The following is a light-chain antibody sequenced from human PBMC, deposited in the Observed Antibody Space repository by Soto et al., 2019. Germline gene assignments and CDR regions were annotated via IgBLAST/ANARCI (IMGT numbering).Light chain of an antibody. CDR2: GAS. CDR3: QQYGSSPPP. V-gene: IGKV3-20*01. CDR1: QSVSTNY. Sequence: EIVLTQSPGTLSLSPGERATLSCRASQSVSTNYLAWYQRKPGQAPRLLIYGASSRATDIPHRYSGSGSGTDVTLTITRLEPEDFAVYYCQQYGSSPPPFRQGTRVQVK. J-gene: IGKJ1*01.